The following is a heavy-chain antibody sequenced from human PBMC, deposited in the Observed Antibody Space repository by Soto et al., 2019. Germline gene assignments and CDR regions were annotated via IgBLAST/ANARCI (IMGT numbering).Heavy chain of an antibody. J-gene: IGHJ6*03. Sequence: GESLKISCKGSGDSFISYWIGWVRQMPGKGLEWMGIIYPGDSDTRYSPSFQGQVTISADKSISTAYLQWSSLKASDTAMYYCARRRYSSSSYGTYYYYMDVWGKGTTVTVSS. CDR3: ARRRYSSSSYGTYYYYMDV. CDR2: IYPGDSDT. CDR1: GDSFISYW. D-gene: IGHD6-6*01. V-gene: IGHV5-51*01.